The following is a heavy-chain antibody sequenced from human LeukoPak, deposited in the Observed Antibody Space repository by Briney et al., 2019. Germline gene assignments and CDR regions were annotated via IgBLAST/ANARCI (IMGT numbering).Heavy chain of an antibody. CDR3: ACGGSGSPFDY. V-gene: IGHV3-23*01. CDR1: GFTFNSYG. CDR2: IIGRGGST. Sequence: SGGSLRLSCAASGFTFNSYGMSWVRQAPGKGLEWVAAIIGRGGSTYYADSAKGRFTISRDNSKNTLYVQMNSLRAEDTAVYYCACGGSGSPFDYWGQGTLVTVSS. J-gene: IGHJ4*02. D-gene: IGHD3-10*01.